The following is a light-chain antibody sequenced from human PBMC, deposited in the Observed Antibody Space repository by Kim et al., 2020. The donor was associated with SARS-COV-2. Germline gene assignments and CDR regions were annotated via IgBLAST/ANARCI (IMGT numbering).Light chain of an antibody. CDR3: CSYAGSDV. J-gene: IGLJ2*01. Sequence: QSALTQPRSVSGSPGQSVTISCTGTSSYDGSYNYVSSYQQHPGKASKLIIYHDAKRPSGVPHRFPGSQSGNTASLTISGLQAEDEADYYCCSYAGSDVFGGGTKLTVL. CDR2: HDA. V-gene: IGLV2-11*01. CDR1: SSYDGSYNY.